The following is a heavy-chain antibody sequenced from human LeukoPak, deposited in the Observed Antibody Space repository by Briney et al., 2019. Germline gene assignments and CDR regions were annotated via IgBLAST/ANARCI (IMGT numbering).Heavy chain of an antibody. V-gene: IGHV4-59*01. D-gene: IGHD6-19*01. CDR1: GGSISSYY. Sequence: SETLWLTCTVSGGSISSYYWSWIRQPPGKGLEWIGYIYYSGSTNYNPSLKSRVTISVDTSKNQFSLKPSSVTAADTAVYYCARGEAVALYFDYWGQGTLVTVSS. CDR2: IYYSGST. CDR3: ARGEAVALYFDY. J-gene: IGHJ4*02.